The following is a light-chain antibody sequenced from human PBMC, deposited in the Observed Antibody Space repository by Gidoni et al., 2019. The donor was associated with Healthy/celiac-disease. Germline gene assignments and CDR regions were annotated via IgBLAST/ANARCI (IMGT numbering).Light chain of an antibody. CDR1: QGISSD. V-gene: IGKV1-9*01. CDR2: AAS. Sequence: DIQLTQSPSFLSASVGDRVTIACRASQGISSDLAWYQQKPGKAPKLLIYAASTLQSGVPSRFSGSGSGTEFTLTISSLQPEDFATYYCQQPTTFGQGTRLEIK. CDR3: QQPTT. J-gene: IGKJ5*01.